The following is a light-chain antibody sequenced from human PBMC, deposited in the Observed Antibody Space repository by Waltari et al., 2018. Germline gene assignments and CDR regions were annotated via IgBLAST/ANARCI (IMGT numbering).Light chain of an antibody. Sequence: QSALTQPASVSGSPGQSITISCTGTSSDVGSYNLVSWYQQHPGKAPKLMIYEVSKRPSGVSNRFSGSKSGNTASLPISGLQAEDEADYSCCSYAGSSTHVVFGGGTKLTVL. J-gene: IGLJ2*01. CDR3: CSYAGSSTHVV. V-gene: IGLV2-23*02. CDR1: SSDVGSYNL. CDR2: EVS.